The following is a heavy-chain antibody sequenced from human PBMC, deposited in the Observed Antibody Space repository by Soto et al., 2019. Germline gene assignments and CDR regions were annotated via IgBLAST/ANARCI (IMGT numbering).Heavy chain of an antibody. V-gene: IGHV4-39*01. Sequence: SETLSLTCTVSGGSISNSRYYWGWIRQPPGKGLEWIGTIFYSGSTYYNPSLKSRVTISVDTSKNQFSLKLSSVTAADTAVYYCSKYGSGTYWGQGTLVTVSS. CDR2: IFYSGST. J-gene: IGHJ4*02. CDR1: GGSISNSRYY. CDR3: SKYGSGTY. D-gene: IGHD3-10*01.